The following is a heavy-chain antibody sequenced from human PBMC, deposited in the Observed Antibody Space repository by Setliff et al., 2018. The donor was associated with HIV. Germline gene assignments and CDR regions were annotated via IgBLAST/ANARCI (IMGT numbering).Heavy chain of an antibody. CDR3: GREYCTNGVCYTSYFQH. CDR1: GFSFSSYE. V-gene: IGHV3-48*03. D-gene: IGHD2-8*01. Sequence: PGGSLRLSCTASGFSFSSYEMNWVRQAPGGGLEWISYISGSGTTIYYADSVKGRFTISRDNAKNSLYLQVNSLRAEDTAVYYCGREYCTNGVCYTSYFQHWGQGTLVTVSS. CDR2: ISGSGTTI. J-gene: IGHJ1*01.